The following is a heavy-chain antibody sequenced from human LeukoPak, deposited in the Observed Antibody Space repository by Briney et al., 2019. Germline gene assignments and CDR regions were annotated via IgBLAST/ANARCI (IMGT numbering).Heavy chain of an antibody. CDR3: ARPLRSSGYHCFDY. V-gene: IGHV3-48*01. J-gene: IGHJ4*02. CDR2: ITGSSSTI. D-gene: IGHD3-22*01. Sequence: GGSLRLSCAASGFTFSTYSMNWVRQAPGKGLEWISYITGSSSTIYYADSVKGRFTISRDNAKNSLYLQMNSLRAEDTAVYYCARPLRSSGYHCFDYWGQGTLITVSS. CDR1: GFTFSTYS.